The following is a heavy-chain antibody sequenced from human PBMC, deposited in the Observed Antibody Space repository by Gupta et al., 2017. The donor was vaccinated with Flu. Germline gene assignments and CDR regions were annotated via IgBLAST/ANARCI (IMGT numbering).Heavy chain of an antibody. J-gene: IGHJ6*02. Sequence: PGKGLEWVSAISGSGGSTYYADSVKGRFTISRDNSKNTLYLQMNSLRAEDTAVYYCDGIAARRSYYYGMDVWGQGTTVTVSS. D-gene: IGHD6-6*01. CDR3: DGIAARRSYYYGMDV. CDR2: ISGSGGST. V-gene: IGHV3-23*01.